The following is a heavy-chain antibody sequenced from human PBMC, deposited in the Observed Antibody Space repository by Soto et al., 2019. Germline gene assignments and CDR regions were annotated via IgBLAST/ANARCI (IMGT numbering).Heavy chain of an antibody. CDR3: ARGSIAVAGYAFDI. CDR2: IYYSGST. V-gene: IGHV4-31*03. CDR1: GGSISSGGYY. D-gene: IGHD6-19*01. Sequence: PSETLSLTCTVSGGSISSGGYYWSWIRQHPGKGLEWIGYIYYSGSTYYNPSLKSRVTISVDTSKNQFSLKLSSVTAADTAVYYCARGSIAVAGYAFDIWGQGTMVTVSS. J-gene: IGHJ3*02.